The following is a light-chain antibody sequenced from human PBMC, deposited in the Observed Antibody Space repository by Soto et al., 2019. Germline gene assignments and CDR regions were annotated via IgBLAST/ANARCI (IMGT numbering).Light chain of an antibody. V-gene: IGKV1-5*03. CDR2: GAS. J-gene: IGKJ2*02. CDR3: QEYDGHCT. Sequence: DIQMTQSPSTLSASVGDRVTITCRASQSINSRLAWYQQKPGEAPKLLIYGASTLESGVPSRFSGSGSGTAFTLTISSLQPYDLATYFCQEYDGHCTFGQGTKLEIK. CDR1: QSINSR.